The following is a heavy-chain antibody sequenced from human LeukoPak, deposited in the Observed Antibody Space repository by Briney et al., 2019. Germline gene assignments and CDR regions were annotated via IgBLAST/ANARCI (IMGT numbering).Heavy chain of an antibody. V-gene: IGHV3-30*02. CDR3: AKDPSGYGSGIAGDV. J-gene: IGHJ6*04. Sequence: PGESLRLSCAASGFTFTTYWMTWVRQAPGKGLEWVAFIRYDGSNKYYADSVKGRFTISRDNSKNTLYLQMNSLRAEDTAVYYCAKDPSGYGSGIAGDVWGKGTTVTISS. CDR2: IRYDGSNK. CDR1: GFTFTTYW. D-gene: IGHD3-10*01.